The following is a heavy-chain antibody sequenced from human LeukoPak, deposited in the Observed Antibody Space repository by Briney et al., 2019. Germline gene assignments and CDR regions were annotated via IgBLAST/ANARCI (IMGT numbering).Heavy chain of an antibody. J-gene: IGHJ4*02. D-gene: IGHD3-16*01. CDR3: ARDKDGWGIHDF. CDR2: ISYDGSQK. V-gene: IGHV3-30*03. CDR1: GFSFSDYG. Sequence: GGSLRLSCAASGFSFSDYGLHWVRQAPGKGLEWVALISYDGSQKNFADSVKGRFTTSRDNSKFTMYLEMNSLRVEDTAVYFCARDKDGWGIHDFWGQGTLVTVSS.